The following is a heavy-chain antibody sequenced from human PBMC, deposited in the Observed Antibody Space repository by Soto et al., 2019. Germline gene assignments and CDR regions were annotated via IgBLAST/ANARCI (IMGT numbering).Heavy chain of an antibody. Sequence: SVKVSCKASGYTFSGYYMHWVRQAPGQGLEWMGWINPDSGGTNYAQKFQGWVTMTRDTSIRTAHMELSRLRSDDTAVYYCARGETGVDDAFDIWGQGTMVTVSS. D-gene: IGHD3-9*01. V-gene: IGHV1-2*04. J-gene: IGHJ3*02. CDR3: ARGETGVDDAFDI. CDR2: INPDSGGT. CDR1: GYTFSGYY.